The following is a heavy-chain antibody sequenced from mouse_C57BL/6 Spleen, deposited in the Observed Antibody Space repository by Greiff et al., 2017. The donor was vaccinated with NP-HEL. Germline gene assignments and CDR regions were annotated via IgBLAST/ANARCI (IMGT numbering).Heavy chain of an antibody. D-gene: IGHD2-1*01. CDR2: INPSNGGT. CDR1: GYTFTSYW. Sequence: QVQLQQPGTELVKPGASVKLSCKASGYTFTSYWMHWVKQRPGQGLEWIGNINPSNGGTNYNEKFKSKATLTVDKSSSTAYMQRSSRTSEDSAVYYCARGAIYYGNYEAWFAYWGQGTLVTVSA. J-gene: IGHJ3*01. CDR3: ARGAIYYGNYEAWFAY. V-gene: IGHV1-53*01.